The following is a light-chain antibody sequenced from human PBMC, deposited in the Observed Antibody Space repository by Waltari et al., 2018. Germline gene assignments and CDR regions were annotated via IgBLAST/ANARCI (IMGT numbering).Light chain of an antibody. V-gene: IGKV4-1*01. CDR2: WAS. J-gene: IGKJ1*01. CDR1: QSVLYSSDNNNH. Sequence: DFVLTQSPDSLAVSLGEGATLTCKSSQSVLYSSDNNNHLAWLQQKPGQPPKLLFSWASTRESGVPARFSGSGSGTEFTLTISSLQAEDVGTYYCQQYYDNPQTFGQGTRVELK. CDR3: QQYYDNPQT.